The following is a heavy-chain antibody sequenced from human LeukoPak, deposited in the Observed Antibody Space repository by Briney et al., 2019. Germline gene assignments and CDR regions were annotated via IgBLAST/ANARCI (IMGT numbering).Heavy chain of an antibody. Sequence: GGSLRLSCVASGFTFSHYAMNWVRQAPGKGLEWVSGISGSGGSTFYADSVKGRFTISRDNSKNTLYLQMTSLRADDTAVFYCAKEGAEYNLNAWGQGTLVTVSS. CDR1: GFTFSHYA. D-gene: IGHD1-1*01. J-gene: IGHJ5*02. V-gene: IGHV3-23*01. CDR3: AKEGAEYNLNA. CDR2: ISGSGGST.